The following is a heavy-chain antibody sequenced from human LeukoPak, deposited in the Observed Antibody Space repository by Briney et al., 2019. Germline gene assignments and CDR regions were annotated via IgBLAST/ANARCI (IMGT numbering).Heavy chain of an antibody. Sequence: SETLSLTCAVYGGSFSGYYWSWIRQPPGKGLEWIGEINHSGTTNYNPSLKSRVTILEDMSKNQFSLKLTSVTAADTAVYYCARGPGDYVWGSYFDYWGQGTLVTVSS. CDR3: ARGPGDYVWGSYFDY. CDR1: GGSFSGYY. J-gene: IGHJ4*02. V-gene: IGHV4-34*01. CDR2: INHSGTT. D-gene: IGHD3-16*01.